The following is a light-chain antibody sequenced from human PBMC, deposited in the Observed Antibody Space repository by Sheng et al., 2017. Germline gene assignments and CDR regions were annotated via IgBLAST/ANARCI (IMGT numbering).Light chain of an antibody. CDR1: QSITTY. CDR2: DAS. J-gene: IGKJ3*01. CDR3: QQSYSTPFT. Sequence: DIQMTQSPSSLSASVGDRVTITCRASQSITTYLNWYQQKRGKAPKLLIYDASSLQGGVPSRFSGSGSGTDFTLTISSLQPEDFATYSCQQSYSTPFTFGPGTKVDIK. V-gene: IGKV1-39*01.